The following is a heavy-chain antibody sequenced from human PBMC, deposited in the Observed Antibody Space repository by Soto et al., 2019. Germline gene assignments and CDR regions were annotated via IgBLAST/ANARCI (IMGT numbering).Heavy chain of an antibody. CDR2: TFYRSKWYN. D-gene: IGHD3-10*02. V-gene: IGHV6-1*01. Sequence: SQTLSLTCAISGDSVSSNSAAWNWIRQSPSRGLEWLGRTFYRSKWYNDYAVSVKSRITINPDTSKNQFSLQLNSVTPEDTAVYYCASLGSSGWSGGNYWGQGTLVTVSS. CDR1: GDSVSSNSAA. CDR3: ASLGSSGWSGGNY. J-gene: IGHJ4*02.